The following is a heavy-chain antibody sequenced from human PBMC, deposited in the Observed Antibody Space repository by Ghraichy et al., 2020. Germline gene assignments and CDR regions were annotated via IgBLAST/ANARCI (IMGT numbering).Heavy chain of an antibody. D-gene: IGHD1-26*01. CDR2: IYSGGST. CDR1: GFTVSSNY. Sequence: GGSLRLSCAASGFTVSSNYMSWVRQAPGKGLEWVSVIYSGGSTYYADSVKGRFTISRDNSKNTLYLQMNSLRAEDTAVYYCARDDVVGATIPSAFDIWGQGTMVTVSS. J-gene: IGHJ3*02. CDR3: ARDDVVGATIPSAFDI. V-gene: IGHV3-66*02.